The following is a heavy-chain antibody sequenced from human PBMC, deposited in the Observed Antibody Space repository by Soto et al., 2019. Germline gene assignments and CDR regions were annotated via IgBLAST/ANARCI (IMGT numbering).Heavy chain of an antibody. CDR3: ARGSAFYYYYGMDV. CDR2: ISAYNGNT. Sequence: ASVKVSCKASSYTFTSYGISWVRQAPGQGLEWMGWISAYNGNTNYAQKLQGRVTMTTDTSTSTAYMELRSLRSDDTAVYYCARGSAFYYYYGMDVWGQGTTVTVSS. V-gene: IGHV1-18*04. CDR1: SYTFTSYG. D-gene: IGHD2-2*01. J-gene: IGHJ6*02.